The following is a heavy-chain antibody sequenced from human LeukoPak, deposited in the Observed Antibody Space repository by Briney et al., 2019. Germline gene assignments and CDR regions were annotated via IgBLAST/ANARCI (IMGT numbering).Heavy chain of an antibody. CDR3: AKIQGWFNDAFHI. CDR1: GFIFRDYS. D-gene: IGHD6-19*01. J-gene: IGHJ3*02. CDR2: ISASTGGT. Sequence: GGSLRLSCAASGFIFRDYSMNWVRQAPGKGLEWVSGISASTGGTYYADSVKGRFTISRDISKSTLYLQMNSLRADDTAVYYCAKIQGWFNDAFHIGGQGTMVTVSS. V-gene: IGHV3-23*01.